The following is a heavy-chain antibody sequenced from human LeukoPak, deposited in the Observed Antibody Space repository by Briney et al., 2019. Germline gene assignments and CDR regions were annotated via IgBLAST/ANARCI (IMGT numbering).Heavy chain of an antibody. J-gene: IGHJ6*02. CDR1: GYSFTSYW. V-gene: IGHV5-51*01. Sequence: GESLQISCKGSGYSFTSYWIGWVRQLPGKGLEWMGIIYPGDSDTRYSPSFQGQVTISADKSISTAYLQWSSLKASDTAMYYCASRDYGDPYGMDVWGQGTTVTVSS. CDR3: ASRDYGDPYGMDV. CDR2: IYPGDSDT. D-gene: IGHD4-17*01.